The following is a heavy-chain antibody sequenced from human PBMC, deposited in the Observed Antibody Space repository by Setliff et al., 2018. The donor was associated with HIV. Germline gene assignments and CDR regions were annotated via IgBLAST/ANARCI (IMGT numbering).Heavy chain of an antibody. D-gene: IGHD3-22*01. J-gene: IGHJ5*02. CDR1: GYTFTNYA. CDR2: ISAGNGNT. CDR3: ARERDSSGYQFDP. Sequence: ASVKVSCKTSGYTFTNYAIQWVRQAPGQGLQWMGWISAGNGNTKYSQESQGRVTITRDTSASTAYMELSSLRFEDMAMYYCARERDSSGYQFDPWGQGTLVTVSS. V-gene: IGHV1-3*03.